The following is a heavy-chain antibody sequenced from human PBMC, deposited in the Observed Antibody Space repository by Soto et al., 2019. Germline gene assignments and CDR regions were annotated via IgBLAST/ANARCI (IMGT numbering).Heavy chain of an antibody. CDR1: GFTFSDYY. CDR2: ISSSGSTI. J-gene: IGHJ6*02. CDR3: ASHGGSGYSYGYDYGMDV. Sequence: PGRSLRLSCAASGFTFSDYYMSWIRQAPGTGLEWVSYISSSGSTIYYADSVKGRFTISRDNAKNSLYLQMNSLRAEDTAVYYCASHGGSGYSYGYDYGMDVWGQGTTVTVSS. D-gene: IGHD5-18*01. V-gene: IGHV3-11*01.